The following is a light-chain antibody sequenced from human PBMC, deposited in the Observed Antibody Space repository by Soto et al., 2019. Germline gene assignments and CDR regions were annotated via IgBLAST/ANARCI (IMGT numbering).Light chain of an antibody. J-gene: IGKJ1*01. CDR3: QQYNSYSQT. CDR2: DAS. V-gene: IGKV1-5*01. CDR1: QSISSW. Sequence: DIQISQSPSTLCASXDGRVTNAXXASQSISSWLAWYQQKPGKAPKLLIYDASSLESGVPSRFSGSGSGTEFTLTISSLQPDDFATYYCQQYNSYSQTFGQGTKVDIK.